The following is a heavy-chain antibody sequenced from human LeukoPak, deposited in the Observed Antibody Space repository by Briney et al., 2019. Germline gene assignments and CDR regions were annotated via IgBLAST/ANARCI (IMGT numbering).Heavy chain of an antibody. D-gene: IGHD1-1*01. J-gene: IGHJ4*02. CDR3: ARALPPSVNTPWK. V-gene: IGHV3-74*01. CDR2: ISSDGSST. Sequence: PPGGSLLLSCAASGFTFSSYWMHWVRQAPGKGLVWVSRISSDGSSTSYADSVKGRFTIFRDNAKNTLYLQMNSLGAEDTAVYYCARALPPSVNTPWKWGQGTQVTVSS. CDR1: GFTFSSYW.